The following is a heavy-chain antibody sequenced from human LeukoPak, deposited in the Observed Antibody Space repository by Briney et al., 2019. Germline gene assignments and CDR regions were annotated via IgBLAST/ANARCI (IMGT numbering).Heavy chain of an antibody. CDR3: VTFKYLPTMVSF. D-gene: IGHD2-8*01. CDR1: GFTSRRFL. V-gene: IGHV3-7*02. J-gene: IGHJ4*02. CDR2: IREDVGER. Sequence: AGGALRVSRAASGFTSRRFLMHLGRQAPGKGPGGVANIREDVGERHYVDSVKGRLTIPRDNAGNSLSLQMNSLRLEDTAVYYCVTFKYLPTMVSFWGQGTLVTVSS.